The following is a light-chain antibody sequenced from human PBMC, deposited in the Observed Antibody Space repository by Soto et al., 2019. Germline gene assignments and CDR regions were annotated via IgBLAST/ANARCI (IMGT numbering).Light chain of an antibody. CDR1: QGISSY. J-gene: IGKJ1*01. CDR2: AAS. CDR3: QQYYSFPRT. V-gene: IGKV1D-8*01. Sequence: VIWMTQSPSLLSASTGDRVTISCRMSQGISSYLVWYQQKPGKAPKLLIYAASTLRSGVPSRFNGSRSGKHFMLTLRYLETADFSTYYWQQYYSFPRTFGQGTKVEIK.